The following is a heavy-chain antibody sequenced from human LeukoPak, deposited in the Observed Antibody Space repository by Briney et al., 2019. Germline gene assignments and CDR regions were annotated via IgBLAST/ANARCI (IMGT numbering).Heavy chain of an antibody. CDR3: ARDWSGKNAFDI. J-gene: IGHJ3*02. Sequence: SETLSLTCTVSGGSINNFYWTWIRQPPGKGLEWIGYIYYSGSTNYNPPLKSRVTISVDTSKNQFSLKLSSVTAADTAVYYCARDWSGKNAFDIWGQGTMVTVSS. V-gene: IGHV4-59*01. CDR2: IYYSGST. CDR1: GGSINNFY. D-gene: IGHD3-10*01.